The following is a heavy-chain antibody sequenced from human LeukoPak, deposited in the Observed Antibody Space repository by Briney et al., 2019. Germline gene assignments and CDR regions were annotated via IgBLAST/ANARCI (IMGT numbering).Heavy chain of an antibody. CDR1: GASISSDY. V-gene: IGHV4-4*09. CDR3: SRLLPSRPDFYFDY. J-gene: IGHJ4*02. D-gene: IGHD6-6*01. Sequence: SETLSLTCTVSGASISSDYWSWIRQPPGRRPEWIGYIYSSGTTKYNPSLQSRVTISIDTAKNQFSLKLTSMTAADTAVYFCSRLLPSRPDFYFDYWGQGTLVTVSS. CDR2: IYSSGTT.